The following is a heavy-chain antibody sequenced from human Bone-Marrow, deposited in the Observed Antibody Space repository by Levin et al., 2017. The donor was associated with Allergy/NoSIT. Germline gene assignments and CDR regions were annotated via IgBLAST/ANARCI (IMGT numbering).Heavy chain of an antibody. D-gene: IGHD3-22*01. CDR2: LSASGSST. CDR1: GFSLSSYD. CDR3: AKDLDDSSGYYFDS. Sequence: GESLKISCTASGFSLSSYDMAWVRQAPGEGLEWVSTLSASGSSTYDADSVKGRFIISRDSSSNTLYLQMNSLRAGDTAIYYCAKDLDDSSGYYFDSWGLGTLVTVSS. J-gene: IGHJ4*02. V-gene: IGHV3-23*01.